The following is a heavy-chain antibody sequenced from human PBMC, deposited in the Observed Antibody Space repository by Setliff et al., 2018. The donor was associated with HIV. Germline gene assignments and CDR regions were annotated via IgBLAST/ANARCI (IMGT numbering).Heavy chain of an antibody. J-gene: IGHJ5*02. D-gene: IGHD3-9*01. CDR2: ISDYNSNT. V-gene: IGHV1-18*01. CDR3: ARRADRFDL. Sequence: ASVKVSCKASGYALTSYSLTWVRQAPGQGLEWMGWISDYNSNTEYAQKFQGRVTMTKDTSTGTAYMELRSLRPDDTAVYFCARRADRFDLWGQGTLVTVSS. CDR1: GYALTSYS.